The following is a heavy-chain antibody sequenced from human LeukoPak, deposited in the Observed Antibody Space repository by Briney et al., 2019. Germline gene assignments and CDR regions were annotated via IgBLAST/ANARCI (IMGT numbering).Heavy chain of an antibody. Sequence: PGGSLRLSCAASGFTFSDYVMSWVRQAPGKGLEWVSGISCGGVQRQFADSVQGRFPLSRDNSQDTLYLQMHSLTAEDLALYYCANHQGLFRYFAWAAAAFDIRGQRTMVTVSS. CDR2: ISCGGVQR. CDR1: GFTFSDYV. J-gene: IGHJ3*02. D-gene: IGHD3-9*01. CDR3: ANHQGLFRYFAWAAAAFDI. V-gene: IGHV3-23*01.